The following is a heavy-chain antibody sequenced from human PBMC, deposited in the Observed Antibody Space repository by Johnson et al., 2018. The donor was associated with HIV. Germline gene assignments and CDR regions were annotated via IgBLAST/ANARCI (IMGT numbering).Heavy chain of an antibody. CDR3: ARATTPHDAFDI. V-gene: IGHV3-23*04. Sequence: EVQLVESGGGLVQPGGSLRLSCAGSRFTFSSYAMSWVRQAPGKGLEWVSSISGSGGGTNYADSVKGRFTISRDNSKNTLYLQMNSLRAEDTAVYYCARATTPHDAFDIWGQGTMVTVSS. D-gene: IGHD1-1*01. J-gene: IGHJ3*02. CDR1: RFTFSSYA. CDR2: ISGSGGGT.